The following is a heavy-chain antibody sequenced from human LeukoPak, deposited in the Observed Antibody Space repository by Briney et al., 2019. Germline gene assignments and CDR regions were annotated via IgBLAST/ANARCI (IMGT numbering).Heavy chain of an antibody. CDR1: GVSISSGSNY. D-gene: IGHD3-10*01. J-gene: IGHJ3*02. Sequence: SSETLSLTCSVSGVSISSGSNYWGWIRQPPGKTLEWIGSIYSSGSTYYNPSLKSRVIILIDTAKNHFSLNLSSVTAADTAVYYCARSDGYGLVGIWGQGTMVTVSS. CDR3: ARSDGYGLVGI. CDR2: IYSSGST. V-gene: IGHV4-39*07.